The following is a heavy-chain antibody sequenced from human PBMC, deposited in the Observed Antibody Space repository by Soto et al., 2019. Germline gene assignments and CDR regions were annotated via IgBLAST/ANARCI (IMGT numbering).Heavy chain of an antibody. CDR1: GFTFSSFA. CDR3: AKSFSLVPPGSRYFDY. D-gene: IGHD3-10*01. Sequence: EVHLLESGGGFVQPGGSLRLSCAASGFTFSSFAMSWVRQAPGKGLEGVSIISGNGVSTDFAGSVKGRFTISRDNSKNTLYLQMNRLRAEDTAVYYCAKSFSLVPPGSRYFDYWGQGTLVTVSS. CDR2: ISGNGVST. J-gene: IGHJ4*02. V-gene: IGHV3-23*01.